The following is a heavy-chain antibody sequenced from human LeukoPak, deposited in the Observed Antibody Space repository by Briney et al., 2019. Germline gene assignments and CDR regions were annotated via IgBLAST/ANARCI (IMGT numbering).Heavy chain of an antibody. CDR3: ARDRGYYDILTGYDAFDI. V-gene: IGHV3-7*01. D-gene: IGHD3-9*01. J-gene: IGHJ3*02. CDR2: IKQDGSEK. CDR1: GFSFSNYW. Sequence: PGGSLRLSCAASGFSFSNYWMTWVRQAPGKGLEWVANIKQDGSEKNYVDSVKGRFTISRDNAKNSLYLQMNSLRVEDTAVYYCARDRGYYDILTGYDAFDIWGQGTMVTVSS.